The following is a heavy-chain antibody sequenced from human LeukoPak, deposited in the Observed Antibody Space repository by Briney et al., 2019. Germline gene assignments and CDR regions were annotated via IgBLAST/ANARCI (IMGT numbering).Heavy chain of an antibody. V-gene: IGHV3-15*01. J-gene: IGHJ4*02. CDR3: ARGFCSSTNCYQGPFDF. D-gene: IGHD2-2*01. CDR2: IKNKTNGGTT. Sequence: GGSLRLSCAASGFTFSSAWMTWVRQAPGKGLEWVGHIKNKTNGGTTDYAAPVKGRFIISGDDSKNTLYLQMNSLRTEDTAVYYCARGFCSSTNCYQGPFDFWGQGTLVTVSS. CDR1: GFTFSSAW.